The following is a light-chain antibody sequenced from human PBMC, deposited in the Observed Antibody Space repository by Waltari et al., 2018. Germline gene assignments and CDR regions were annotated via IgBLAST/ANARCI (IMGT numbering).Light chain of an antibody. J-gene: IGKJ4*01. CDR1: QGISNN. Sequence: DIQLTQSPSLLPAAVRDRVTITCRSSQGISNNLAWYQQKHGKAPKLLIYSAPTLQSGAPSRFSGSGSGTEFSLTISSLQPEDFATYYCQQLNSYPLTFGGGTKVEIK. CDR3: QQLNSYPLT. V-gene: IGKV1-9*01. CDR2: SAP.